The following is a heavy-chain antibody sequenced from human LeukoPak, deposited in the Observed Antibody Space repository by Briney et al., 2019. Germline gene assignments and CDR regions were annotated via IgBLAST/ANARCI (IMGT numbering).Heavy chain of an antibody. CDR3: ARDSRSCRSSDCRGDAFDI. CDR2: ISWNSGSI. CDR1: GFTFDDYA. Sequence: PGRSLRLPCAASGFTFDDYAMHWVRQAPGKGLEWVSGISWNSGSIGYADSVKGRFTISRDNAKNSLYLQMNSLRAEDTAVYYCARDSRSCRSSDCRGDAFDIWGQGTMVTVSS. D-gene: IGHD6-25*01. V-gene: IGHV3-9*01. J-gene: IGHJ3*02.